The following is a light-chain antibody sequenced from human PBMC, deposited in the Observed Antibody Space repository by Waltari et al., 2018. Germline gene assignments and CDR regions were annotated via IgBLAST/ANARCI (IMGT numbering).Light chain of an antibody. J-gene: IGKJ2*01. V-gene: IGKV2-30*02. Sequence: DVVMTQSPLSLAVTIGQPASISCWSSQSLVQSDGSIFLNWFHQKPGQSPRRLIYKVSNRESGVPDRFSGSGSGTDFTLKISRVEAEDVGIYYCLQSSQWPYAFGQGTKLEIK. CDR1: QSLVQSDGSIF. CDR2: KVS. CDR3: LQSSQWPYA.